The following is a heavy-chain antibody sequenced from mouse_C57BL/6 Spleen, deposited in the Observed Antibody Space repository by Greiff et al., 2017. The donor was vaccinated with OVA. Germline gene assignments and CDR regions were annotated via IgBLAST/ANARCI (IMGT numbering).Heavy chain of an antibody. CDR2: INPGSGGT. D-gene: IGHD4-1*01. CDR1: GYAFTNYL. CDR3: ARGGGTDAMDY. V-gene: IGHV1-54*01. J-gene: IGHJ4*01. Sequence: QVQLQQSGAELVRPGTSVKVSCKASGYAFTNYLIEWVKQRPGQGLEWIGVINPGSGGTNYNEKFKGKATLTADKSSSTAYMQLSSLTSEDSAVYFCARGGGTDAMDYWGQGTSVTVSP.